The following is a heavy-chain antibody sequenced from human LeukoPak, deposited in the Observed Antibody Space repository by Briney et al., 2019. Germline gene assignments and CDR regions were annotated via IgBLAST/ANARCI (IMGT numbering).Heavy chain of an antibody. CDR2: IYYSGST. CDR3: ARHFWRRNWFDR. D-gene: IGHD3-3*02. Sequence: SQTLSLTCAVSGGSISSGGNYWSCTRQHPGKGLEWIGYIYYSGSTYYNPSLKSRVTISVDTSKNQFSLKLSSVTASDTAVYFCARHFWRRNWFDRWGQGTLVTVS. J-gene: IGHJ5*01. CDR1: GGSISSGGNY. V-gene: IGHV4-31*02.